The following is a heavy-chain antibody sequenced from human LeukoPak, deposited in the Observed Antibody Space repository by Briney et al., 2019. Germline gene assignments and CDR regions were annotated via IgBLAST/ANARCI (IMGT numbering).Heavy chain of an antibody. CDR1: GFTFNIYA. CDR2: ISGSGDRT. Sequence: GGSLRLSCAASGFTFNIYAMTWVRQAPGKGLEWVSGISGSGDRTSYVDSVKGRFTISRDNSRNTLYLQMNSLRAEDTAVYYCASLRSGTYTYFDSWGQGTLVTVSS. D-gene: IGHD3-10*01. V-gene: IGHV3-23*01. CDR3: ASLRSGTYTYFDS. J-gene: IGHJ4*02.